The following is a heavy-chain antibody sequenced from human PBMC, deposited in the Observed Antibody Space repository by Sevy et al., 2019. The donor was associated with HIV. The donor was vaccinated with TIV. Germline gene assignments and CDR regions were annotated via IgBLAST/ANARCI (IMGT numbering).Heavy chain of an antibody. J-gene: IGHJ5*02. Sequence: ASVKVSCKASGYTFTSYGISWVRQAPGQGLEWMGWISAYNGNTNYAQKLQGRVTMTTDTSTSTAYMELRSLRSDDTAVYYCARVRFVDPYSSGANWFDPWGQGTLVTVS. V-gene: IGHV1-18*01. CDR3: ARVRFVDPYSSGANWFDP. CDR2: ISAYNGNT. CDR1: GYTFTSYG. D-gene: IGHD6-19*01.